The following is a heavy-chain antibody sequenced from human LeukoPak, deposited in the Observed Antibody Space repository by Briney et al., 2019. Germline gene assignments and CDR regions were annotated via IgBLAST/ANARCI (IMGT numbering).Heavy chain of an antibody. CDR2: IYHSGTT. D-gene: IGHD3-10*01. J-gene: IGHJ5*02. CDR3: ARESVSSGTNWFDP. Sequence: SETLSLTCAVSAYSISSDYYWGWIRQPPGKGLEWIGTIYHSGTTYYNPSLKSRVTISIDTSKNQFSLKLSSVTAADTAVYYCARESVSSGTNWFDPWGQGTLVTVSS. V-gene: IGHV4-38-2*02. CDR1: AYSISSDYY.